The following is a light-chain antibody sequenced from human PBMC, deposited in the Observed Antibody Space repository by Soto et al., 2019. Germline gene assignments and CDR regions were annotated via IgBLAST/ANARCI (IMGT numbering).Light chain of an antibody. CDR3: QQYNTFPT. Sequence: DIQMTQSPSTLSASVGDRVTLTCRASQSISDWLAWYQQKAGKAPKLLIYRASTLDSGVPSRFSGSGSGTEFTLTISSLQPDDFATDYCQQYNTFPTFGQGTKVEI. CDR2: RAS. CDR1: QSISDW. J-gene: IGKJ1*01. V-gene: IGKV1-5*03.